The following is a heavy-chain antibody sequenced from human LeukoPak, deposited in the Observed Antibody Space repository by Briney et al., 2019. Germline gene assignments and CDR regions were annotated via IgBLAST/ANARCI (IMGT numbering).Heavy chain of an antibody. CDR1: GYTFTSYY. V-gene: IGHV1-46*01. D-gene: IGHD5-12*01. Sequence: ASVKVSCKASGYTFTSYYMHWVRQAPGQGLEWMGIINPSGGSTSYAQEFQGRVTMTRDTSTSTVYMELSSLRSEDTAVYYCAREPVSGGFDYWGQGTLVTVSS. J-gene: IGHJ4*02. CDR2: INPSGGST. CDR3: AREPVSGGFDY.